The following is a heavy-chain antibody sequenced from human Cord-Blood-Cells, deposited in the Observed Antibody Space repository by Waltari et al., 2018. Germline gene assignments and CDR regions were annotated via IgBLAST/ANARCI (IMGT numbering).Heavy chain of an antibody. J-gene: IGHJ6*02. Sequence: QVQLQESGPGLVKPSETLSLTCTVSGGSISSYYWSWIRQPPGKGLEWIGYIYYSGSTNYTPSLKRRVTISVATSKTQFSLKLSSVTAADTAVYYCARAGSGRYYYYYGMDVWGQGTTVTVSS. CDR2: IYYSGST. D-gene: IGHD3-10*01. V-gene: IGHV4-59*01. CDR3: ARAGSGRYYYYYGMDV. CDR1: GGSISSYY.